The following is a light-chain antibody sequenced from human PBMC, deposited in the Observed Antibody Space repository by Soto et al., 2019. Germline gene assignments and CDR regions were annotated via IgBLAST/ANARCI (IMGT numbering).Light chain of an antibody. J-gene: IGKJ5*01. CDR3: QQYNTWPPIT. CDR1: QSISNN. CDR2: GAS. Sequence: VLTQSPGTLSLSPGERATLSCRASQSISNNFAWYQQKPGQAPRLLIFGASTRATGIPARFSGTGSGTEFTLTISSLQSEDFAVYYCQQYNTWPPITFGQGTRLEIK. V-gene: IGKV3-15*01.